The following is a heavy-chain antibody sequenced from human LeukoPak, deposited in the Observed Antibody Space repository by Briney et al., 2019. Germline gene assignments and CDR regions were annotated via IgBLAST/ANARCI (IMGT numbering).Heavy chain of an antibody. CDR1: GGSIRSYY. CDR3: ASSRRSGVLAATYFDY. Sequence: SETLSLTCTVSGGSIRSYYWSWIRQPAGKGLEWIGRIYTSGSTNYNPSLKSRVTMSVDTSENQFSLKLSSVTAADTAVYYCASSRRSGVLAATYFDYWGQGTLVTVSS. J-gene: IGHJ4*02. D-gene: IGHD2-2*01. V-gene: IGHV4-4*07. CDR2: IYTSGST.